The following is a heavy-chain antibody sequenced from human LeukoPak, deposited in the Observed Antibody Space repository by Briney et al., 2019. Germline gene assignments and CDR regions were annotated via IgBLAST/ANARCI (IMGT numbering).Heavy chain of an antibody. Sequence: ASVKVSCKASGGTFSSYAISWVRQAPGQGLEWMGRIIPILGIANYAQKFQGRATITADKSTSTAYMELSSLRSEDTAVYYCARADSSGWTGYGMDVWGQGTTVTVSS. V-gene: IGHV1-69*04. CDR1: GGTFSSYA. D-gene: IGHD6-19*01. J-gene: IGHJ6*02. CDR3: ARADSSGWTGYGMDV. CDR2: IIPILGIA.